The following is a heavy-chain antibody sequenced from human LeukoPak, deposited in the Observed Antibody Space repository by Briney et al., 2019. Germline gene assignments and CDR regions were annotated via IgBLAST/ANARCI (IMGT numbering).Heavy chain of an antibody. CDR1: GFTFSNCA. Sequence: GGSLRLSCVASGFTFSNCAMSWVRQAPGKGLEWVSAINDSGGSTYYADSVKGRFAISRDNSKNTLWLQMNSLRADDTAVYYCARQDPSSSGWYPWGQGTLVTVSS. CDR3: ARQDPSSSGWYP. CDR2: INDSGGST. J-gene: IGHJ5*02. V-gene: IGHV3-23*01. D-gene: IGHD6-13*01.